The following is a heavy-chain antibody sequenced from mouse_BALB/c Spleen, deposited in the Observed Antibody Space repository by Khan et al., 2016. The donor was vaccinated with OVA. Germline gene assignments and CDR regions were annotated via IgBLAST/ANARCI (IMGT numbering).Heavy chain of an antibody. Sequence: VQLQESGPGLVAPSQSLSITCTVSGFSFTNYAVNWVRQPPGQGLEWLGVICGDGSTNYHTALISRLSITTDNYKSHASLTLHSLQTADTSTDSWAGCEASYDAMDYWGQGTSVTVSS. J-gene: IGHJ4*01. CDR2: ICGDGST. V-gene: IGHV2-3*01. CDR3: AGCEASYDAMDY. CDR1: GFSFTNYA. D-gene: IGHD6-1*01.